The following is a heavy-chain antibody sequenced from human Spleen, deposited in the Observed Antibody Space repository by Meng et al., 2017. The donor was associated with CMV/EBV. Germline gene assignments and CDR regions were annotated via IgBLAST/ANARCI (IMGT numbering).Heavy chain of an antibody. CDR2: ISSSSSYT. Sequence: QVQVGESVGGLGKPGGSLRLSWSASGFTFSDYYMSWIRQAPGKGLEWDSYISSSSSYTNYADSVKGRFTISRDNAKNSLYLQMNSLRAEDTAVYYCARGPGAATLNWFDPWGQGTLVTVSS. D-gene: IGHD1-26*01. CDR3: ARGPGAATLNWFDP. J-gene: IGHJ5*02. V-gene: IGHV3-11*06. CDR1: GFTFSDYY.